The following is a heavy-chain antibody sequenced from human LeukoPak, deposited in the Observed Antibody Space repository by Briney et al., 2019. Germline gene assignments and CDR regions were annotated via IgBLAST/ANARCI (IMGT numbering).Heavy chain of an antibody. CDR2: INHSGST. V-gene: IGHV4-34*01. Sequence: SETLSLTCAVYGGSFSGYYWSWLRQPPGKGLEWIGEINHSGSTNYNPSLKSRVTISVDTSKNQFCLKLSSVTAADTAVYYCARGMVRKGRFDYWGQGTLVTVSS. CDR1: GGSFSGYY. J-gene: IGHJ4*02. CDR3: ARGMVRKGRFDY. D-gene: IGHD3-10*01.